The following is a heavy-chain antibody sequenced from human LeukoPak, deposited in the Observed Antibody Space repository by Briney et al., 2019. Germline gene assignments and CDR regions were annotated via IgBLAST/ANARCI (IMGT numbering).Heavy chain of an antibody. CDR3: ARNRYCGGDCYFLNAFDI. Sequence: PGGSLRLSCAASGFTFSDYYMSWIRQAPGKGLEWVSYISSSGSTIYYADSVKGRFTISRDNAKNSLYLQMNSLRAEDTAMYYCARNRYCGGDCYFLNAFDIWGQGTMVTVSS. CDR2: ISSSGSTI. V-gene: IGHV3-11*01. CDR1: GFTFSDYY. J-gene: IGHJ3*02. D-gene: IGHD2-21*02.